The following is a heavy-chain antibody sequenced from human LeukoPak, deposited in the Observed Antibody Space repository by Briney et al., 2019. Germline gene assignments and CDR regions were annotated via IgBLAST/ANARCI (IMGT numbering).Heavy chain of an antibody. J-gene: IGHJ5*02. CDR1: GGTFSSYA. CDR2: IIPIFGTA. V-gene: IGHV1-69*06. Sequence: EASVNVSFKASGGTFSSYAISWVRQAPGQGLEWMGGIIPIFGTANYAQKFQGRVTITADKSTSTAYMELSSLRSEDTAVYYCARAGEYFDWLLSPNWFDPWGQGTLVTVSS. CDR3: ARAGEYFDWLLSPNWFDP. D-gene: IGHD3-9*01.